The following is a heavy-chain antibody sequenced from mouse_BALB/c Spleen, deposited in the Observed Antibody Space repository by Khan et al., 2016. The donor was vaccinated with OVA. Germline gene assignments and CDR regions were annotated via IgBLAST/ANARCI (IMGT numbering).Heavy chain of an antibody. CDR2: ISYSGSA. J-gene: IGHJ1*01. CDR3: ARRYYYGHWYFDV. V-gene: IGHV3-2*02. D-gene: IGHD1-1*01. Sequence: QLEESGPGLVKPSQSLSLTCTVTGYSITSDYAWNWIRQFPGNKLEWMGYISYSGSANYNPSLKSRISITRDTSENQFFLQLNSVTTEDSATYYCARRYYYGHWYFDVWGAGTTVTVSS. CDR1: GYSITSDYA.